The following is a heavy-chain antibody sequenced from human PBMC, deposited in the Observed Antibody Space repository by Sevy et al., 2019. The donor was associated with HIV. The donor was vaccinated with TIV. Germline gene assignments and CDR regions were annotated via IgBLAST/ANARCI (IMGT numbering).Heavy chain of an antibody. CDR1: GFTFDDYA. D-gene: IGHD6-13*01. V-gene: IGHV3-43D*03. J-gene: IGHJ6*02. CDR2: ISWDGGST. Sequence: GGSLRLSCAVSGFTFDDYAMHWVRQAPGKGLEWVSLISWDGGSTYYADSVKGRFTISGDNSKNSLYLQMNSLIAEDTALYYCAKPYRIAVAGDYYYSGMDVWGQGTTVTVSS. CDR3: AKPYRIAVAGDYYYSGMDV.